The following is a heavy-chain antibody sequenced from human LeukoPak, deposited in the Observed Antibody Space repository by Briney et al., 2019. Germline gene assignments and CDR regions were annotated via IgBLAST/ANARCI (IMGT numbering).Heavy chain of an antibody. CDR1: GFTFSSYW. Sequence: GGSLRLSCAASGFTFSSYWMSWVRQAPGKGLEWVANIKQDGSEKYYVDSVKGRFTISRDNAKNSLYLQMNSLRAEDTAVYYCARKSSSSWYRYFDYWGQGTLVTVSS. V-gene: IGHV3-7*01. CDR3: ARKSSSSWYRYFDY. CDR2: IKQDGSEK. J-gene: IGHJ4*02. D-gene: IGHD6-13*01.